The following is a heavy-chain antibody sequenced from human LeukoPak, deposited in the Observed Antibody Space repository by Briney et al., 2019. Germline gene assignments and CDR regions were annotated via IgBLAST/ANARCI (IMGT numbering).Heavy chain of an antibody. V-gene: IGHV3-30-3*01. J-gene: IGHJ6*02. CDR1: GFTFSSYA. D-gene: IGHD3-16*01. CDR2: ISYDGSNK. Sequence: GRSLRLSCAASGFTFSSYAMHWVRQAPGKGLEWVAVISYDGSNKYCADSVKGRFTISRDNSKNTLYLQMNSLRAEDTAVYYCARVNLGYYYGMDVWGQGTTVIVSS. CDR3: ARVNLGYYYGMDV.